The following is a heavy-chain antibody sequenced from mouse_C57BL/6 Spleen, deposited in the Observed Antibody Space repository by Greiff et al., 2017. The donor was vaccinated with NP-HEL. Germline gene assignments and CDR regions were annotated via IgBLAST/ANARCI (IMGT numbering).Heavy chain of an antibody. CDR3: ARNLGPFDY. CDR1: GYTFTDYY. J-gene: IGHJ2*01. Sequence: VQLQQSGPELVKPGASVKISCKASGYTFTDYYMNWVKQSHGKSLEWIGDINPNNGGTSYNQKFKGKATLTVDKSSSTAYMELRSLTSEDSAVYYCARNLGPFDYWGQGTTLTVSS. V-gene: IGHV1-26*01. D-gene: IGHD4-1*01. CDR2: INPNNGGT.